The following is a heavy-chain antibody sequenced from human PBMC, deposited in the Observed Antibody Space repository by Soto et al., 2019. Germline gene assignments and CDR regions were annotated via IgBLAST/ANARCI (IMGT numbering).Heavy chain of an antibody. CDR1: GGSFSGYY. J-gene: IGHJ4*02. CDR3: ARGELGFAVVYYFEH. Sequence: SETLSLTCAVYGGSFSGYYWSWIRQPPGKGLEWIGEINHSGSTNYNPSLKSRVTISVDTSKNQFSLKLSSVTAADTAVYYCARGELGFAVVYYFEHWDQGPLVTVSS. D-gene: IGHD3-10*01. CDR2: INHSGST. V-gene: IGHV4-34*01.